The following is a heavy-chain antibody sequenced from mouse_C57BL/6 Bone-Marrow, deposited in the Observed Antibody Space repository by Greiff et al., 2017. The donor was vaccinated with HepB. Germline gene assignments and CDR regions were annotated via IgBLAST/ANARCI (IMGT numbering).Heavy chain of an antibody. Sequence: VQLVESGGGLVQSGRSLRLSCATSGFTFSDFYMEWVRQAPGKGLEWIAASRNKANDYTTEYSASVKGRFIVSRDTSQSILYLQMNALRAEDTAIYYCARYDHYYAMDYWGQGTSVTVSS. CDR3: ARYDHYYAMDY. J-gene: IGHJ4*01. V-gene: IGHV7-1*01. CDR2: SRNKANDYTT. CDR1: GFTFSDFY.